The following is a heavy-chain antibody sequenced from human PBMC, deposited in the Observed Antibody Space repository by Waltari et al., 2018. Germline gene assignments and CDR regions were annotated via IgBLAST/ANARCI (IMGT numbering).Heavy chain of an antibody. CDR2: ISPTGYGK. Sequence: GGHLVTPGGCLRLYCGGRAFTIGGHNITWVRQTPEKGLEWISHISPTGYGKLYAASVRGRFTISRDSAKSVFLEMSRLRAEDTGVYYCVRSLYINYGSPGFEEWGPGTMVTVS. V-gene: IGHV3-48*03. CDR1: AFTIGGHN. CDR3: VRSLYINYGSPGFEE. D-gene: IGHD3-16*01. J-gene: IGHJ3*01.